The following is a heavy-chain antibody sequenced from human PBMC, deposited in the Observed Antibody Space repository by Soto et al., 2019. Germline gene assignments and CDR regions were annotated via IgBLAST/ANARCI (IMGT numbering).Heavy chain of an antibody. J-gene: IGHJ4*02. CDR2: MSGSYDNI. CDR3: AKGLPYSGYDYYFDY. V-gene: IGHV3-23*01. Sequence: GSLRLSCAASGFTFSSYAMSWVRQAPGKGLEWVSGMSGSYDNIYYADSVKGRFTISRDNSKNTPFLQMNSLRAEDTAVYYCAKGLPYSGYDYYFDYWGQGTLVTVSS. CDR1: GFTFSSYA. D-gene: IGHD5-12*01.